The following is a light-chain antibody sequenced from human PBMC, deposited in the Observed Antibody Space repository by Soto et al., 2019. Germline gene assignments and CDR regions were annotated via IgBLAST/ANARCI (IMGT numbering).Light chain of an antibody. V-gene: IGKV2-28*01. CDR2: LGS. Sequence: DIVMTQSPLSLPVTPGEPASISCRSSQSLLHNNGSNYLSWYLQKPGQSPQVLIYLGSNRASGVPDRFSGSGSGTDFTLKISRVEAEDVGVYYCMQALQTSYTFGQGTKLEIK. J-gene: IGKJ2*01. CDR1: QSLLHNNGSNY. CDR3: MQALQTSYT.